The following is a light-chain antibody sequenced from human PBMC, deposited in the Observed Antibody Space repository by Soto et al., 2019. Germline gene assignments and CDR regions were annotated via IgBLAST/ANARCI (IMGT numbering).Light chain of an antibody. J-gene: IGKJ2*01. Sequence: EIVMTQSPANLSVSPGERATLSCRASQSVSSNLAWYQQKPGQGPRLLIYGASTRATSIPARFSGSESGTEFTLIFNSLQSEDFAVYYCQQYNKWPPYTFGQGTKLEIK. CDR3: QQYNKWPPYT. CDR1: QSVSSN. CDR2: GAS. V-gene: IGKV3-15*01.